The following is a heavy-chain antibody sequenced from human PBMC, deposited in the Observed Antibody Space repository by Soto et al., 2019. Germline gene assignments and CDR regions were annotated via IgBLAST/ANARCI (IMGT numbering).Heavy chain of an antibody. V-gene: IGHV3-33*01. CDR1: GFTFSSYG. CDR2: IWYDGSNK. J-gene: IGHJ6*02. Sequence: GSLRLSCAASGFTFSSYGMHWVRQAPGKXLEWVAVIWYDGSNKYYADSVKGRFTISRDNSKNTLYLQMNSLRAEDTAVYYCEREDIVATIEGYYYYGMDVWGQGTTVTVSS. CDR3: EREDIVATIEGYYYYGMDV. D-gene: IGHD5-12*01.